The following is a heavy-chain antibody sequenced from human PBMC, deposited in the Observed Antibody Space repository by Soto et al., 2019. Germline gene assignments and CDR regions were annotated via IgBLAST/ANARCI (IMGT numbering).Heavy chain of an antibody. CDR1: GYTFTSYG. CDR2: ISAYNGNT. D-gene: IGHD4-17*01. Sequence: QVQLVQSGAEVKKPGASVKVSCKASGYTFTSYGISWVRQAPGQGLEWMGWISAYNGNTNYAQKLQGSVTMTTDTPTSTAYMELRSLRSDDTAVYYCARSPGDYVGLVSFSIYYYYYMDVWGKGTTVTVSS. J-gene: IGHJ6*03. CDR3: ARSPGDYVGLVSFSIYYYYYMDV. V-gene: IGHV1-18*01.